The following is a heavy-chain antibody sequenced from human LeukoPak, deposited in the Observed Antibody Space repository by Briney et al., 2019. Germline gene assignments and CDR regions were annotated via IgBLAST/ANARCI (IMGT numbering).Heavy chain of an antibody. D-gene: IGHD4-17*01. Sequence: GGSLRLSCAASEFTFSSNYMSWVRQAPGKGLEWVSVIYSGGSTYYSDSVKGRFTISRHNSKNTLYLQMNSLRGEDTAVYYCATIGGDYVSFDNWGQGTLVTVTS. CDR2: IYSGGST. CDR1: EFTFSSNY. CDR3: ATIGGDYVSFDN. J-gene: IGHJ4*02. V-gene: IGHV3-53*04.